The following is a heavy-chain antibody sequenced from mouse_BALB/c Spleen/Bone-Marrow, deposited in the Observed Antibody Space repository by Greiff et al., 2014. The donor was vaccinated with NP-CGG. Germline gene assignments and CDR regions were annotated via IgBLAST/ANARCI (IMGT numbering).Heavy chain of an antibody. Sequence: EVQLQESGPELVKPGASVKISCKASGYSFTGYFMNWVMQSHGKSLEWIGRINPYNGDTFYNQKFKGKATLTVDKSSSTAHMELRSQASEDSAVYYCAGGGNYQAWFAYWGQGTLVTVSA. V-gene: IGHV1-20*02. J-gene: IGHJ3*01. D-gene: IGHD2-1*01. CDR2: INPYNGDT. CDR3: AGGGNYQAWFAY. CDR1: GYSFTGYF.